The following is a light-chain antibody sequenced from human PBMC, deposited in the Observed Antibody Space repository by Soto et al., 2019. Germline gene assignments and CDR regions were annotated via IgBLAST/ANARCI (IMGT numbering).Light chain of an antibody. V-gene: IGKV3-20*01. Sequence: DIVLTQSPGTLSLSPGERATLSCRASQTVSSTYLAWYQQKPGQAPRLLIYGASTRATGIPDRFSGSGSGTDFTLTISRLDPEDFAVYYCQQYGGSPLVTFVPGTKVDVK. J-gene: IGKJ3*01. CDR3: QQYGGSPLVT. CDR1: QTVSSTY. CDR2: GAS.